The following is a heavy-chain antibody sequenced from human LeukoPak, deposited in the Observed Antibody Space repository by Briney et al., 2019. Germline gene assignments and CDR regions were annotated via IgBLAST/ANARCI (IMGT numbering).Heavy chain of an antibody. CDR1: GFSLSTSGMC. CDR3: ARIRTDYYDSSGYYSALDY. V-gene: IGHV2-70*11. CDR2: IDWDDDK. J-gene: IGHJ4*02. Sequence: SGPALVKPTQTLTLTCTFSGFSLSTSGMCVSWIRQPPGKALEWLARIDWDDDKYYSTSLKTRLTISKDTSKNQVVLTMTNMDPVDTATYYCARIRTDYYDSSGYYSALDYWGQGTLVTVSS. D-gene: IGHD3-22*01.